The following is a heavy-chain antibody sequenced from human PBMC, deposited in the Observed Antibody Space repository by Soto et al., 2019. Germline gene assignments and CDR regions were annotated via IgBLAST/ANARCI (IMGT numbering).Heavy chain of an antibody. CDR2: ISGSGGST. CDR3: AKADSSGYYFIDY. J-gene: IGHJ4*02. Sequence: EVQLLESGGGLVQPGGSLRLSCAASGFTFSSYAMSWVRQAPGKGLEWVSAISGSGGSTYYADSVKGRFTISRDNSKNTLYLQLNSLRAEDTAVYYCAKADSSGYYFIDYWGQGTLVTVSS. D-gene: IGHD3-22*01. CDR1: GFTFSSYA. V-gene: IGHV3-23*01.